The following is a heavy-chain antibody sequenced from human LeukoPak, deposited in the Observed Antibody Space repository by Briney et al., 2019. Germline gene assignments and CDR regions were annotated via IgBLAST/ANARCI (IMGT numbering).Heavy chain of an antibody. J-gene: IGHJ4*02. D-gene: IGHD1-1*01. CDR1: GFTFSNYW. CDR2: INSDGRST. Sequence: GGSLRLSCAASGFTFSNYWMHWVRQAPGKGLVWVSRINSDGRSTNYADSVEGRFTISRDNAKNSLYLQMNSLRAEDTAVYYCARWHPTTQLDYWGQGTLVTVSS. V-gene: IGHV3-74*01. CDR3: ARWHPTTQLDY.